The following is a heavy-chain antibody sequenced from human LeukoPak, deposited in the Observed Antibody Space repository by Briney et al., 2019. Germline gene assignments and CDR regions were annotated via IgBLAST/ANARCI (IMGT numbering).Heavy chain of an antibody. V-gene: IGHV3-30-3*01. J-gene: IGHJ4*02. CDR3: AREPYSSGWYFSYYFDY. Sequence: GGSLRLSCAASGFTFSNYAMHWVRQAPGKGLEWVAVISYDGSNKYYADSVKGRFTISRDNSKNTLYLQMNSLRVEDTAVYYCAREPYSSGWYFSYYFDYWGQGTLVTVSS. CDR2: ISYDGSNK. CDR1: GFTFSNYA. D-gene: IGHD6-19*01.